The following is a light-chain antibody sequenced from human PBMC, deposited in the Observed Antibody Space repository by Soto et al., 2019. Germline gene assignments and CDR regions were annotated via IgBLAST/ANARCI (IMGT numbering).Light chain of an antibody. CDR3: QQYNNWPPFMYT. Sequence: EIVMTQSPATLSVSPGERATLSCRASQRISTNLAWYQQKPGQAPRLLIYGASTRATGIPARFSGSGSGTEFTLTISSLQSEDFAVYYCQQYNNWPPFMYTFGQGTKVDIK. CDR2: GAS. J-gene: IGKJ2*01. CDR1: QRISTN. V-gene: IGKV3-15*01.